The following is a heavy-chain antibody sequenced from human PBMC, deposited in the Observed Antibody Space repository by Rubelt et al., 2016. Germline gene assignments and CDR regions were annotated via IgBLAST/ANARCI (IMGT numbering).Heavy chain of an antibody. V-gene: IGHV4-59*12. CDR3: AREYPDYYDSSGPGYYYGMDV. CDR1: GGSISSYY. D-gene: IGHD3-22*01. J-gene: IGHJ6*02. Sequence: QVQLQESGPGLVKPSETLSLTCTVSGGSISSYYWSWIRQHPGKGLEWIGYIYYSGSTNYNPSLKSGVTISVDTSKNHDALKLSSVTAADTAVYYCAREYPDYYDSSGPGYYYGMDVWGQGTTVTVSS. CDR2: IYYSGST.